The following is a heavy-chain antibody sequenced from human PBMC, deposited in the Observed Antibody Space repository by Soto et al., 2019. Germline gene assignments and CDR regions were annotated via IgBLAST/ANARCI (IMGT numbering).Heavy chain of an antibody. J-gene: IGHJ4*02. CDR1: GGSISSGDYY. CDR2: IHYSGSS. V-gene: IGHV4-30-4*01. Sequence: SETLSLTCTVSGGSISSGDYYWSWIRQPPGKGPEWIGYIHYSGSSYNNPSLKSRITISVDTSKNHFSLKLTSVTAADTAVYYCARDTRGLLDYWGQGTLVTVSS. CDR3: ARDTRGLLDY. D-gene: IGHD2-15*01.